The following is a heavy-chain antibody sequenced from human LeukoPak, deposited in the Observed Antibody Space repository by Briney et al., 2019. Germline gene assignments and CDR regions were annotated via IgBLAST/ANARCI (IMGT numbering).Heavy chain of an antibody. J-gene: IGHJ3*02. CDR3: AKVMTVTTTTDAFNN. D-gene: IGHD4-17*01. CDR1: GFTFSSYA. CDR2: ISGSGAST. Sequence: GGSLRLSCAASGFTFSSYAMSWVRQAPGKGLEWVSDISGSGASTYYADFVKGRFTISRDNSKNTLYLQMNSLRAEDTAVYYCAKVMTVTTTTDAFNNWGQGTMVIVSS. V-gene: IGHV3-23*01.